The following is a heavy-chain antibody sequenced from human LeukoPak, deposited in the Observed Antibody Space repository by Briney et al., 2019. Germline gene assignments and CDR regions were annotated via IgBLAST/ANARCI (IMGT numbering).Heavy chain of an antibody. CDR2: IYYSGST. CDR3: ARDRYSSSWYPRDTDWFDP. V-gene: IGHV4-30-4*01. CDR1: GGSISSGDYY. Sequence: PSETLSLTCTVSGGSISSGDYYWSWIRQPPGKGLEWIGYIYYSGSTYYNPSLKSRVTISVDRSKSQFSLKLSSVTAADTAVYYCARDRYSSSWYPRDTDWFDPWGQGTLVTVSS. J-gene: IGHJ5*02. D-gene: IGHD6-13*01.